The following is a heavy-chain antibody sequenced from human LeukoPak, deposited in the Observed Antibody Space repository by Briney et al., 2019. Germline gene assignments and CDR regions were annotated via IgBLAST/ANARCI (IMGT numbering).Heavy chain of an antibody. V-gene: IGHV4-59*08. CDR3: ARHEIWNGYYYGMDV. Sequence: SETLSLTCTVSGGSISSYYWSWIRQPPGKGLEWIGYIYYSGSTNYNPSLKSRVTISVDTSKNQFSLKLSSVTAADTAVYYCARHEIWNGYYYGMDVWGQETTVTVSS. CDR2: IYYSGST. CDR1: GGSISSYY. J-gene: IGHJ6*02. D-gene: IGHD1-1*01.